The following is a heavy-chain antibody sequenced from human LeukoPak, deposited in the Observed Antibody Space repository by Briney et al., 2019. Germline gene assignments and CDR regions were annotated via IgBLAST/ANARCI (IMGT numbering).Heavy chain of an antibody. D-gene: IGHD3-3*01. V-gene: IGHV3-48*01. CDR2: ISSSSSTI. J-gene: IGHJ3*02. Sequence: GGSLRLSCAASGFTFSNAWMSWVRQAPGKGLEWVSYISSSSSTIYYADSVKGRFTISRDNAKNSLYLQMNSLRAEDTAVYYCASELPYYYLWAFDIWGQGTMVTVSS. CDR1: GFTFSNAW. CDR3: ASELPYYYLWAFDI.